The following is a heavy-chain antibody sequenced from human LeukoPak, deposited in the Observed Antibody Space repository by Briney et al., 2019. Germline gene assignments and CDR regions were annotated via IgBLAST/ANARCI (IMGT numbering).Heavy chain of an antibody. CDR3: ARNVESAYYDFGDGMDV. D-gene: IGHD3-3*01. J-gene: IGHJ6*02. CDR2: INAGNGNT. CDR1: GYTFTSYA. V-gene: IGHV1-3*01. Sequence: ASVKVSCKASGYTFTSYAMHWVRQAPGQRLEWMGWINAGNGNTKYSQKFQGRVTITRDTSASTAYMELSSLRAEDTAVYYCARNVESAYYDFGDGMDVWGQGTTVTVSS.